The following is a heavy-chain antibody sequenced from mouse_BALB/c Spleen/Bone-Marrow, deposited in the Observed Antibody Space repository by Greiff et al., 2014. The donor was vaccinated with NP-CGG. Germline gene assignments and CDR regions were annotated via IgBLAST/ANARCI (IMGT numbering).Heavy chain of an antibody. CDR1: GFNIKDYY. D-gene: IGHD2-12*01. CDR2: IDPENGDT. J-gene: IGHJ4*01. V-gene: IGHV14-4*02. Sequence: EVKLMESGAELVRSGASVRLSCTASGFNIKDYYVHWVKQRPEQGLEWIGWIDPENGDTEYAPKFQGEATMTADTSSNTAYLHLSSLTSEDTAINYCNAWGDDDNYATDYRRQETSHTVTS. CDR3: NAWGDDDNYATDY.